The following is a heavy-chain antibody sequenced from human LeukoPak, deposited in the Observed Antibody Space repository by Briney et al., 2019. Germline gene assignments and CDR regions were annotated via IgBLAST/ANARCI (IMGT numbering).Heavy chain of an antibody. CDR3: ARYPVKSYSYGSGGEFDY. Sequence: SVKVSCKASGGTFSSYAISWVRQAPGQGLEWMGGIIPIFGTANYAQKFQGRATITADESTSTAYMELSSLRSEDTAGYYCARYPVKSYSYGSGGEFDYWGQGTLVTVSS. D-gene: IGHD5-18*01. J-gene: IGHJ4*02. V-gene: IGHV1-69*01. CDR2: IIPIFGTA. CDR1: GGTFSSYA.